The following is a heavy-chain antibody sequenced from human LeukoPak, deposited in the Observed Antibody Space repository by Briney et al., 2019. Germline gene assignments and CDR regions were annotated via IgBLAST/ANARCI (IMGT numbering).Heavy chain of an antibody. D-gene: IGHD1-1*01. CDR3: ARDPYTGSMFDY. J-gene: IGHJ4*01. CDR2: IGHVAGDI. CDR1: GFTFTSVS. V-gene: IGHV3-21*01. Sequence: GGPLRLSCVTSGFTFTSVSMSWVRQAPGKGLEWVAFIGHVAGDIFYADSVKGRFNISRDDAKGSVYLQMNSLRVDETAVYFCARDPYTGSMFDYWGHGTLVTVSS.